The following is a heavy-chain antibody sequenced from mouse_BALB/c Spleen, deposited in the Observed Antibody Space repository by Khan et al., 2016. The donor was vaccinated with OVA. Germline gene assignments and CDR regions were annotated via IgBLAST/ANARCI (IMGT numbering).Heavy chain of an antibody. D-gene: IGHD1-1*01. CDR2: VNPANGHT. V-gene: IGHV1-18*01. Sequence: EVQLQQSGPELVKPGTSVKISCKASGYTFTDYNMDWVKQSHGKSLEWIGDVNPANGHTIYNQKFKGKATLTVDKSSSTAYMELRSLTSEDSAVFYCARRVYRSIRAWFAYWGQGTPVTVSA. J-gene: IGHJ3*01. CDR1: GYTFTDYN. CDR3: ARRVYRSIRAWFAY.